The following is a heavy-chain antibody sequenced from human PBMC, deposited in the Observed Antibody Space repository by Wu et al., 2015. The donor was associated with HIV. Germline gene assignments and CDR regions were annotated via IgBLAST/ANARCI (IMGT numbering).Heavy chain of an antibody. Sequence: QLEQPGVEVQKPGAALKVSCKASGYAFSRHGISWVRQAPGQGLEWVGWIGAGNGDTTYAQKFQGRVTLTRDLSATTAFLEFGSLQSDDRAVYYCVKTRGSGAYHFFYMDVWGEGTSVSVSS. D-gene: IGHD3-10*01. V-gene: IGHV1-18*01. CDR1: GYAFSRHG. CDR3: VKTRGSGAYHFFYMDV. CDR2: IGAGNGDT. J-gene: IGHJ6*03.